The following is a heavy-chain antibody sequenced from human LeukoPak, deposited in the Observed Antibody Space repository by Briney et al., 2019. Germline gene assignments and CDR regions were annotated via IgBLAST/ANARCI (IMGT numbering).Heavy chain of an antibody. D-gene: IGHD3-3*01. CDR1: GGSISSYY. CDR3: ASFGVDIWGRWLDP. CDR2: IYYSGST. J-gene: IGHJ5*02. Sequence: SETLSLTCTVSGGSISSYYWSWIRQPPGKGLEWIGYIYYSGSTNYNPSLKSRVTISVDTSKNQFSLKLSSVTAADTAVYYCASFGVDIWGRWLDPWGQGTLVTVSS. V-gene: IGHV4-59*01.